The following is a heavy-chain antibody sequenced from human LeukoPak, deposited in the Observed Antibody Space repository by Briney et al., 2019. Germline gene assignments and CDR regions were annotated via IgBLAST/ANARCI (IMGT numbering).Heavy chain of an antibody. J-gene: IGHJ4*02. CDR1: GGSITTTNW. CDR3: ARDRGDPAGGNY. V-gene: IGHV4-4*02. D-gene: IGHD2-21*02. CDR2: IYHSGST. Sequence: SGTLSLTCAVSGGSITTTNWWSWVRQPPGKGLEWIGEIYHSGSTNYNPSLKSRVTISVDKSKNQFSLKLSSVTAAGTAVYYCARDRGDPAGGNYWGQGTLVTVSS.